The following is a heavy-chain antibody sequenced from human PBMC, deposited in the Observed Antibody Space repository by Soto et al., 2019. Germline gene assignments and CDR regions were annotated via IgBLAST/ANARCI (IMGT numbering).Heavy chain of an antibody. CDR3: ATDKTADAFDI. CDR2: IYYSGST. D-gene: IGHD5-18*01. J-gene: IGHJ3*02. CDR1: GGSISSSSYY. V-gene: IGHV4-39*01. Sequence: PSETLSITCTVSGGSISSSSYYWGWIRQPPGKGLEWIGSIYYSGSTYYNPSLKSRVTISVDTSKNQFSLKLSSVTAADTAVYYCATDKTADAFDIWGQGTMVTVSS.